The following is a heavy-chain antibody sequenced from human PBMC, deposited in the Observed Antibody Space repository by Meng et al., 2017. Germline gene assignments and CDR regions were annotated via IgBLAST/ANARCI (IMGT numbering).Heavy chain of an antibody. J-gene: IGHJ4*02. V-gene: IGHV3-23*01. D-gene: IGHD3-10*01. CDR3: AKDPYYYGSGSPRYFDY. Sequence: GGSLRLSCAASGFTFSIYWMSWVRQAPGKGLEWVSAISGSGGSTYYADSVKGRFTISRDNSKNTLYLQMNSLRAEDTAVYYCAKDPYYYGSGSPRYFDYWGQGTLVTVSS. CDR1: GFTFSIYW. CDR2: ISGSGGST.